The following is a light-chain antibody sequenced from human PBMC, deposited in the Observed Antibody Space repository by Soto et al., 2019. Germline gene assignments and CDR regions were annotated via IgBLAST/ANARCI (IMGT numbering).Light chain of an antibody. V-gene: IGLV2-14*01. CDR2: EVS. J-gene: IGLJ3*02. Sequence: QSALTQPASVSGSPGQSITFSCTGTSSDVGGYNYVSWYQQHPGKAPKLMIYEVSNRPSGVSNRFSGSKSGNTASLTISGLQAEDEADYYCSSYTSGSTGVFGGGTKVTVL. CDR3: SSYTSGSTGV. CDR1: SSDVGGYNY.